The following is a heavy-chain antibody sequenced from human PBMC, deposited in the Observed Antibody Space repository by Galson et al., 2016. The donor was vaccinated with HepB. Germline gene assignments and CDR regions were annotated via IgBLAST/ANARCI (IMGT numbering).Heavy chain of an antibody. V-gene: IGHV3-30-3*01. D-gene: IGHD6-19*01. J-gene: IGHJ4*02. Sequence: SLRLSCAASGFTFSFYTMHWVRQAPGKGLEWVAVISYDGGNQHYADSVKGRFTISRDNSKNTLYLQMNSLRAEDTAVYYCARELIAVADDFDYWGQGTPVTVSP. CDR3: ARELIAVADDFDY. CDR2: ISYDGGNQ. CDR1: GFTFSFYT.